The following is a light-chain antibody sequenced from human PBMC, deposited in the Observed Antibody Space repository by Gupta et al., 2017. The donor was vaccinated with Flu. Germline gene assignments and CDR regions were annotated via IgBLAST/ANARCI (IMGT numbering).Light chain of an antibody. CDR2: GAS. Sequence: EIVLTQSPGTLSWYRGASATLSCRASQSVSSSYLAWYQQKPGQAPRLLIYGASSRETGIPERFSGSGSGTEFTLTISSLQPEDFAVYYCQQYDSYRFTFGRGTKVEIK. J-gene: IGKJ1*01. V-gene: IGKV3-20*01. CDR3: QQYDSYRFT. CDR1: QSVSSSY.